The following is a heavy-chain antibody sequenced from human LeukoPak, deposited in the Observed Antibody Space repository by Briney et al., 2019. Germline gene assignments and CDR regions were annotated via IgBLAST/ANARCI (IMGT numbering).Heavy chain of an antibody. V-gene: IGHV2-5*08. Sequence: TLSLTCTVSGGSISSYYWSWIRQPPGKALEWLALLYWHGDKRYSPSLKSRLTIARDTSKNQVILTLTNIDPVDTATYYCAHRRAATNPYYFDYWGQGLLVTVSS. CDR2: LYWHGDK. CDR3: AHRRAATNPYYFDY. CDR1: GGSISSYYW. D-gene: IGHD6-13*01. J-gene: IGHJ4*02.